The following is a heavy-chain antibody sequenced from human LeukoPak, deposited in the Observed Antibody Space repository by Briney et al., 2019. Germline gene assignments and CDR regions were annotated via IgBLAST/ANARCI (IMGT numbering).Heavy chain of an antibody. CDR2: ISGSGEST. D-gene: IGHD6-13*01. CDR1: GFTFRSYA. V-gene: IGHV3-23*01. J-gene: IGHJ4*02. CDR3: AKVGAAATGYDY. Sequence: GGSLRLSCAASGFTFRSYAMGWVRQAPGKGLEWVSAISGSGESTHYADSVKGRFTISRDNSKKTLYLQMNSLRAEDTAVYYCAKVGAAATGYDYWGQGTLVTVSS.